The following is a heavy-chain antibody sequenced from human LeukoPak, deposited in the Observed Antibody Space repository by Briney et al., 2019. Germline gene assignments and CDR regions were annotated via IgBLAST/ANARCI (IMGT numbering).Heavy chain of an antibody. CDR1: GVSFSNHY. CDR3: VRYSRVVALDY. D-gene: IGHD2-15*01. J-gene: IGHJ4*02. V-gene: IGHV4-59*08. Sequence: SETLSLTCTVSGVSFSNHYSSWIRQPPGKGLEWIGYIYYTGNTNYNPSLKSRVTISEDTSKNQVSLKLSSVTAADTAVYYCVRYSRVVALDYWGQGNLVTVSS. CDR2: IYYTGNT.